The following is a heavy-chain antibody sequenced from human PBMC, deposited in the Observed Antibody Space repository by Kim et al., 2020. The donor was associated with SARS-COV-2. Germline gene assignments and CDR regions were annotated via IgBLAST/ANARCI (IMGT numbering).Heavy chain of an antibody. V-gene: IGHV3-48*02. Sequence: GGSLRLSCAASGFTLISYNMNWVRQAPGKGLEWVSYISSSGRVTHYADSVKGRFTISRDIAESSLYLQMNDLRDEDTAVYFCAKDYSSGTYVSDHWGQGTLVTVSS. CDR1: GFTLISYN. J-gene: IGHJ4*02. CDR3: AKDYSSGTYVSDH. D-gene: IGHD3-10*01. CDR2: ISSSGRVT.